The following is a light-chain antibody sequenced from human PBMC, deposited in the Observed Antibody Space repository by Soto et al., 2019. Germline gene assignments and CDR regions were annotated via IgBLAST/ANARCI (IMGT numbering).Light chain of an antibody. J-gene: IGLJ2*01. CDR2: DVN. CDR1: SSDIGAYNF. CDR3: ASWTTSTTMI. Sequence: QSALTQPASVSGSPGQSITISCTGTSSDIGAYNFVSWYQQHPGKAPKLMLYDVNIRPSGVSNRFSGSKSGNTASLTISGPQAEDEADYYGASWTTSTTMIFGGGTKVTVL. V-gene: IGLV2-14*03.